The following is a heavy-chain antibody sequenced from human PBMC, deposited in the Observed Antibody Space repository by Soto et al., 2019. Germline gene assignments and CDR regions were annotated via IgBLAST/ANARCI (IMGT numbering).Heavy chain of an antibody. CDR1: GYTFTSYY. Sequence: QVQLVQSGAEVKKPGASVKVSCKASGYTFTSYYMHWVRQAPGQGLEWMGIINPSGGSTSYAQKFQGRVTMTRDTSTSTVYMELSSLRSEDTAVYYCARDFGYSGYEPHAYRTYYFDYWGQGTLVTVSS. CDR3: ARDFGYSGYEPHAYRTYYFDY. D-gene: IGHD5-12*01. V-gene: IGHV1-46*03. J-gene: IGHJ4*02. CDR2: INPSGGST.